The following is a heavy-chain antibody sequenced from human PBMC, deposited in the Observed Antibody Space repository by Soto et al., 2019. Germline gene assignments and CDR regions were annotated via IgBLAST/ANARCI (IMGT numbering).Heavy chain of an antibody. J-gene: IGHJ4*02. CDR3: AKEGDLEFFED. V-gene: IGHV3-30*18. CDR2: ISYGGIKK. CDR1: GFTFNTYG. D-gene: IGHD3-3*01. Sequence: QVHLVESGGGVVQPGGSLRLSCAASGFTFNTYGMHWVRQAPGKGLEWVAVISYGGIKKDYAESVKGRFTISRDNSKNTVYLQMNSLRAEDTAVYYCAKEGDLEFFEDWGQGTLVTVSS.